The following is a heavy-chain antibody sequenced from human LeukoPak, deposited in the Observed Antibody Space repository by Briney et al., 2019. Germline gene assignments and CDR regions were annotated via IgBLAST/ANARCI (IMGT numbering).Heavy chain of an antibody. CDR1: GFNFGDHA. D-gene: IGHD4-11*01. V-gene: IGHV3-49*04. CDR3: ARGGSDYNNYAYPY. CDR2: IRSKLYGGSA. J-gene: IGHJ4*02. Sequence: GGSLRLSCTTSGFNFGDHAMTWVRQAPGKGPQWIGFIRSKLYGGSADYAASVKGRFYMSRDDSMRIVYLEMSSLRTDDTAVYFCARGGSDYNNYAYPYWGQGTLVTVSS.